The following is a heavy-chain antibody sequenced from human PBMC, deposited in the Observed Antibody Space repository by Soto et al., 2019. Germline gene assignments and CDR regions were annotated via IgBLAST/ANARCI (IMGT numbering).Heavy chain of an antibody. CDR2: ISWNSGSI. D-gene: IGHD4-17*01. CDR1: GFTFDDYA. CDR3: AKDLTTVTTVPDY. J-gene: IGHJ4*02. Sequence: EVQLVESGGGLVQPGRSLRLSCAASGFTFDDYAMHWVRQAPGKGLEWVSGISWNSGSIGYADSVKGRFTISRDNAKNSLYLQMNSLRAEDTALYYCAKDLTTVTTVPDYWGQGTLVTVSS. V-gene: IGHV3-9*01.